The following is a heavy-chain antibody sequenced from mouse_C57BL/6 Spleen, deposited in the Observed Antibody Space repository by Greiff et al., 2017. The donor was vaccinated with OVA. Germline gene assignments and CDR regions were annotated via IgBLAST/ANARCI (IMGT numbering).Heavy chain of an antibody. CDR1: GFTFSSYG. CDR2: ISSGGSYT. V-gene: IGHV5-6*01. D-gene: IGHD1-1*01. CDR3: ARYGSSPYFDV. Sequence: EVKVVESGGDLVKPGGSLKLSCAASGFTFSSYGMSWVRQTPDKRLEWVATISSGGSYTYYPDSVKGRFTISRDNAKNTLYLQMSSLKSEDTAMYYCARYGSSPYFDVWGTGTTVTVSS. J-gene: IGHJ1*03.